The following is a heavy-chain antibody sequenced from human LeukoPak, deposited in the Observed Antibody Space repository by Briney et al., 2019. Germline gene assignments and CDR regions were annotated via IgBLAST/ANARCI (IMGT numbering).Heavy chain of an antibody. J-gene: IGHJ4*02. D-gene: IGHD3-10*01. CDR3: ARDKDGSGEIDY. Sequence: GGSLRLSCAASGFTFSGYSMNWVRQAPGKGLEWVSSISSSSTYIYYADSVKGRFTISRDNAKNSMYLQMISLRAEDTAVYYCARDKDGSGEIDYWGQGTLVTVFS. CDR1: GFTFSGYS. V-gene: IGHV3-21*01. CDR2: ISSSSTYI.